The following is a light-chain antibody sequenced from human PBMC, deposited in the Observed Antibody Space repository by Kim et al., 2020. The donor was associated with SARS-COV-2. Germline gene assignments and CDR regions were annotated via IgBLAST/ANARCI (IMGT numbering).Light chain of an antibody. CDR1: DSTNERNF. Sequence: GQKITLPCSGSDSTNERNFVYWDQQLPGKAPKVLIYRNHERPLGVSDRFSGSKSGTSASLAISGLRSEDEGDYYCAAWDDNLSGRVFGGGTKVTVL. CDR3: AAWDDNLSGRV. V-gene: IGLV1-47*01. CDR2: RNH. J-gene: IGLJ3*02.